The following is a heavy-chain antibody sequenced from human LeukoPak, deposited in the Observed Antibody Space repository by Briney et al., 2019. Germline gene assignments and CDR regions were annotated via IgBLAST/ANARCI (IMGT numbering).Heavy chain of an antibody. CDR2: IIPIFGTA. CDR3: ARGDSSGYYYVGFAFDI. Sequence: ASVKVSCKASGGTFSSYAISRVRQAPGQGLEWMGGIIPIFGTANYAQKFQGRVTITADESTSTAYMELSSLRSEDTAVYYCARGDSSGYYYVGFAFDIWGQGTMVTVSS. V-gene: IGHV1-69*13. CDR1: GGTFSSYA. D-gene: IGHD3-22*01. J-gene: IGHJ3*02.